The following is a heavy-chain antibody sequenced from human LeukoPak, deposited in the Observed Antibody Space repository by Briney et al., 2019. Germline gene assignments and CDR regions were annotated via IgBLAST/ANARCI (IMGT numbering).Heavy chain of an antibody. J-gene: IGHJ3*02. CDR3: ARGVPADAFDI. D-gene: IGHD4/OR15-4a*01. CDR2: IYSGDST. V-gene: IGHV3-53*01. CDR1: GFTVSSNY. Sequence: GGSLRLSCAASGFTVSSNYMSWVRQAPGKGLEWVSVIYSGDSTYYADSVKGRFTISRDNSKNTLYLQMNSLRAEDTAIYYCARGVPADAFDIWGPGTMVTVSP.